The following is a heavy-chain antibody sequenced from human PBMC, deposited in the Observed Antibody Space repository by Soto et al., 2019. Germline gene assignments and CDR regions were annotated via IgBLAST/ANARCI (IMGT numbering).Heavy chain of an antibody. CDR1: GFSLSSSGVS. D-gene: IGHD2-15*01. J-gene: IGHJ3*01. CDR3: TRSSRYSAFDF. Sequence: QITLKESGPMLVKPTQTLTLTCTFSGFSLSSSGVSVGWIRQPPGKALEWLAHIYWDDDKRYSPSLKNRLIITKDTSKNQVLLIMTDMDPVDTATFFCTRSSRYSAFDFWGQGTMVAVSS. V-gene: IGHV2-5*02. CDR2: IYWDDDK.